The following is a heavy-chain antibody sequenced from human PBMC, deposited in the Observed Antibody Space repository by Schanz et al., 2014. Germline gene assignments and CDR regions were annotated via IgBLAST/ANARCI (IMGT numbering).Heavy chain of an antibody. CDR1: GFKFTDYA. J-gene: IGHJ4*03. CDR3: AKELYRYEVCDS. Sequence: EMQLMESGGGLAQPGGSLRVSCAASGFKFTDYAMTWVRQGPGKGLEWVATISGSSENTYYAGSVKGPFAIARGNSRKSLHLHMNSLRANDTTAYCCAKELYRYEVCDSRGHGTLXTVSS. D-gene: IGHD2-2*02. CDR2: ISGSSENT. V-gene: IGHV3-23*01.